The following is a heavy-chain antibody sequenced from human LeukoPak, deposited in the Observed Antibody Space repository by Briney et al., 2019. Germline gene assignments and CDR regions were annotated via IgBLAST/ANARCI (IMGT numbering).Heavy chain of an antibody. D-gene: IGHD5-18*01. CDR3: ARAGGYSYGYYYMDV. Sequence: GGSLRLSCAASGFTFSSYSMNWVRQAPGKGLEWVSYISSSSSTIYYADSVKGRFTISRDNAKNSLYLQMNSLRAEDTAVYYCARAGGYSYGYYYMDVWGKGTRSPSP. J-gene: IGHJ6*03. V-gene: IGHV3-48*01. CDR1: GFTFSSYS. CDR2: ISSSSSTI.